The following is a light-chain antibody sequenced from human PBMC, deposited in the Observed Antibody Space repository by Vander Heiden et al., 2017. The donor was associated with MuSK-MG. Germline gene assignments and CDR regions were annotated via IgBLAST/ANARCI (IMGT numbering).Light chain of an antibody. J-gene: IGKJ2*01. Sequence: PRLLMYGASSRATGIPDRFSGSGSGTDFTLTISRLEPEDFAVYYWHQDSSSYTFGQGTKLEIK. CDR2: GAS. V-gene: IGKV3-20*01. CDR3: HQDSSSYT.